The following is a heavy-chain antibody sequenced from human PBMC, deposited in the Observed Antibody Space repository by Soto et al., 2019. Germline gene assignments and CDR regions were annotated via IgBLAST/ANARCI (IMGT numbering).Heavy chain of an antibody. V-gene: IGHV3-23*01. CDR2: ISGSGGST. CDR1: GFTFSSYA. D-gene: IGHD3-22*01. CDR3: VTVPDSSGYYYFDY. Sequence: EVQLLESGGGLVQPGGSLRLSCAASGFTFSSYAMSWVRQAPGKGLEWVSAISGSGGSTYYADSVKGRFTISRDNSKNTLYLQMNSLRAEDTAVYYCVTVPDSSGYYYFDYWGQGTLVTVSS. J-gene: IGHJ4*02.